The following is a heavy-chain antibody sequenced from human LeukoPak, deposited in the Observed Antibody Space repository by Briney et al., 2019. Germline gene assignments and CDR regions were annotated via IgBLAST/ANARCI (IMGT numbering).Heavy chain of an antibody. CDR3: ANYYYGSGSYYTYHY. V-gene: IGHV1-69*13. Sequence: SVNVSCKASGGTFSSYAISWVRQAPGQGLEWMGGIIPIFGTANYAQKFQGRVTITADESTSTAYMELSSLRSEDTAVYYCANYYYGSGSYYTYHYWGQGTLVTVSS. J-gene: IGHJ4*02. CDR2: IIPIFGTA. D-gene: IGHD3-10*01. CDR1: GGTFSSYA.